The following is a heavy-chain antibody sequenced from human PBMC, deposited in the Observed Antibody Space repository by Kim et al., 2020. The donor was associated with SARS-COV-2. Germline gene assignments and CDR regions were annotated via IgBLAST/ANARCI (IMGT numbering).Heavy chain of an antibody. V-gene: IGHV3-53*01. CDR3: ATSRVGYSWLDP. D-gene: IGHD3-10*01. Sequence: TYYADSVKGRFTNSSDNSKNTLYLQMTSLGDEDTAIYYCATSRVGYSWLDPWGQGTLVTVSS. CDR2: T. J-gene: IGHJ5*02.